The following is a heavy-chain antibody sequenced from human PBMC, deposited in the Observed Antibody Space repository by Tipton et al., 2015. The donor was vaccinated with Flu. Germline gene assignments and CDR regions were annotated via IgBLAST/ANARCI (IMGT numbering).Heavy chain of an antibody. V-gene: IGHV3-66*02. CDR3: ATLGNSGTDGFDI. Sequence: SLKLSCAASGFTVSSKYMGWVRQAPGKGLQWVSVIYRGGTTHVADSVKGRCTISRDNSKNTLYLQWNSLTTEDTAVYYCATLGNSGTDGFDIWCQGTMVTISS. D-gene: IGHD5-12*01. CDR1: GFTVSSKY. CDR2: IYRGGTT. J-gene: IGHJ3*02.